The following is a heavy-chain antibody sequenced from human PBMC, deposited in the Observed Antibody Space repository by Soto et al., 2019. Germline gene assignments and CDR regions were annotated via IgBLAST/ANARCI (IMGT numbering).Heavy chain of an antibody. D-gene: IGHD4-17*01. J-gene: IGHJ4*02. CDR2: ISSSTSTT. Sequence: PGGSLILSCAASGFTFSSYSMNWGLQAPGKGLEWISYISSSTSTTYHADSVKGRFTISRDNANNSLYLQMNSLRAEDTAVYYCAWDAYGEYVFDDWGQGTLVTVSS. CDR1: GFTFSSYS. V-gene: IGHV3-48*01. CDR3: AWDAYGEYVFDD.